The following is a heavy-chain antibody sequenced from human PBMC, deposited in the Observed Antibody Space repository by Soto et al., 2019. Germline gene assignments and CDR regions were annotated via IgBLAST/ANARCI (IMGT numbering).Heavy chain of an antibody. CDR2: IYSGST. J-gene: IGHJ4*02. V-gene: IGHV4-38-2*01. CDR3: AKKGYYPSGKINLFDS. CDR1: GYSITSDDY. D-gene: IGHD3-10*01. Sequence: SETLSLTCAVSGYSITSDDYWGWIRQPPGKGLEWIGSIYSGSTYYNPSLKSRVTISVDTSKNQFSLRLTSVTAADTAMYYCAKKGYYPSGKINLFDSWGQGTRGTVSA.